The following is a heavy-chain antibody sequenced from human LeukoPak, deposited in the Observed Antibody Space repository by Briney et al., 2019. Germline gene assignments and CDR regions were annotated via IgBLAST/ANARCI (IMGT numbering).Heavy chain of an antibody. CDR1: GYTFTSYG. D-gene: IGHD6-13*01. J-gene: IGHJ6*03. CDR3: ARDGGYSSSWIYYYYYYMDV. V-gene: IGHV1-18*01. Sequence: VASVKVSCKASGYTFTSYGISWVRQAPGQGLEWMGWISAYNGNTNYAQKLQGRVTMTTDTSTSTAYMELRSLRSDDTAVYYCARDGGYSSSWIYYYYYYMDVWGKGTTVTISS. CDR2: ISAYNGNT.